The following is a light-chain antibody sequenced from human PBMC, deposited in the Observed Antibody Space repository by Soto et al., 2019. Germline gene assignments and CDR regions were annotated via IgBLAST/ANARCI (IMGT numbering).Light chain of an antibody. V-gene: IGLV1-40*01. CDR3: QSYDNGLRVV. CDR2: GNN. Sequence: QSVLTQPPSVSGAPGQRVTISCTGSSPNVGAGYDVQWYQQLPGTAPKLLISGNNNRPSGVPDRFSGSKSGTSASLAITGLQAEDEADYYYQSYDNGLRVVFGGGTQLTVL. J-gene: IGLJ2*01. CDR1: SPNVGAGYD.